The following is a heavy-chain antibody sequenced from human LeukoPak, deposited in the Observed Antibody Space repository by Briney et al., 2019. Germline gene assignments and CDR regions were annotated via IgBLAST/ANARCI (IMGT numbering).Heavy chain of an antibody. Sequence: PSETLSLTCTVSGGSISSYYWSWIRQPPGKGLEWIGYIYYSGSTNYNPSLKSRVTISIDTSKNQFSLKLSSVTAADTAVYYCARTTTMVRGVIIDFDHWGQGTLVTVSS. CDR2: IYYSGST. CDR1: GGSISSYY. CDR3: ARTTTMVRGVIIDFDH. J-gene: IGHJ4*02. D-gene: IGHD3-10*01. V-gene: IGHV4-59*01.